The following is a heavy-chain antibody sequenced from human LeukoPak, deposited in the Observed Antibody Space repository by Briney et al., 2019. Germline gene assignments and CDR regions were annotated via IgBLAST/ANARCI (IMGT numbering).Heavy chain of an antibody. V-gene: IGHV3-30*03. D-gene: IGHD5-12*01. CDR2: ISYDGSNK. CDR3: ARDGWLRPNYYYYGMDV. J-gene: IGHJ6*04. Sequence: GGSLRLSCAASGFTFSSYGMHWVRQAPGKGLEWVAVISYDGSNKYYADSVKGRFTISRDNSKNTLYLQMNSLRAEDTAVYYCARDGWLRPNYYYYGMDVWGKGTTVTVSS. CDR1: GFTFSSYG.